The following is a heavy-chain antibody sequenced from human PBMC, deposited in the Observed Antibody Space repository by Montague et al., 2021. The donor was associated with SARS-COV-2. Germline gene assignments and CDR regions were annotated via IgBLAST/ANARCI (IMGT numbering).Heavy chain of an antibody. CDR1: GGFISSHF. CDR3: ARATSVRGAVSWFDP. D-gene: IGHD3-10*01. CDR2: INSNGGT. V-gene: IGHV4-59*11. Sequence: ETLSLTCTVSGGFISSHFWSFIRQPPGKGLEWIGYINSNGGTNDNPSLRSRLTMSVDTSKNQFSLQLRSMTPADTAVYFCARATSVRGAVSWFDPWGQGILVTVSS. J-gene: IGHJ5*02.